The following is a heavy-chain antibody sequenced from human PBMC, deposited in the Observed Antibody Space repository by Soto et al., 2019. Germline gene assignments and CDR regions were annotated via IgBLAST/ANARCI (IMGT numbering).Heavy chain of an antibody. D-gene: IGHD2-21*02. CDR3: ASAAWYSLDY. CDR2: IYHSGNT. CDR1: GDSISNDYW. V-gene: IGHV4-4*02. J-gene: IGHJ4*02. Sequence: QVQLQESGPGLVEPSGTLSLTCAVSGDSISNDYWWSWVRQPPGKGLEWIGEIYHSGNTNYSPSLKSRVTISMDKYRDQFSLHLSSVTAADTAVYYCASAAWYSLDYWGQGTLVTVSS.